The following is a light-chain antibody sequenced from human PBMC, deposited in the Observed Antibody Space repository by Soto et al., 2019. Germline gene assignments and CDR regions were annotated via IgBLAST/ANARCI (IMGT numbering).Light chain of an antibody. CDR3: QQYNNWPPWT. V-gene: IGKV3-15*01. CDR2: GAS. CDR1: QSVSSN. Sequence: EIVLTQSPATLSLSPGERATLSCRASQSVSSNLAWYQQKPGQAPRLLIYGASTRATGIPARFSGSGSGTEFTLTISSLQSEDFAVYYCQQYNNWPPWTSGQGTKVDIK. J-gene: IGKJ1*01.